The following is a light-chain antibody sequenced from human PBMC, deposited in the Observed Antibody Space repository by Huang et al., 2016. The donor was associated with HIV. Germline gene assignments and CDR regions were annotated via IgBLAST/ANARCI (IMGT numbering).Light chain of an antibody. CDR2: DAS. V-gene: IGKV3-11*01. J-gene: IGKJ2*01. CDR3: QQRSNWPRT. Sequence: EIVLTQSPATLSLSPGERATLSCRASQSVSSYLACYQQKPGQAPRLLIYDASNRATGIPARFSGSWSGTDFTLTISSLEPEDFAVYYCQQRSNWPRTFGQGTKLEIK. CDR1: QSVSSY.